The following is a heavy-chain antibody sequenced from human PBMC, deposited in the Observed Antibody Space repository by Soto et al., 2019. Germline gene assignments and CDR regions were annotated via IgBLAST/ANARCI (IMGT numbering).Heavy chain of an antibody. D-gene: IGHD2-2*01. CDR2: IIPMSGTA. CDR1: GGTFSSYA. Sequence: QVQLVQSGAEVQKPGSSVKVSCKASGGTFSSYAISWVRQAPGHGREGMGGIIPMSGTANYAQKFQGRVTITADESTSPAYMELSSLRAEDTAVYYCARSQGCSISLQIYYYYYYGMDGWGQGTKVTVSS. CDR3: ARSQGCSISLQIYYYYYYGMDG. V-gene: IGHV1-69*01. J-gene: IGHJ6*02.